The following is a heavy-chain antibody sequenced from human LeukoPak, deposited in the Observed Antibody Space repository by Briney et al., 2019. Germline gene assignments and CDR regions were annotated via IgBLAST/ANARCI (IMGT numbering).Heavy chain of an antibody. V-gene: IGHV3-21*01. CDR3: ARVSEWAARPDY. J-gene: IGHJ4*02. D-gene: IGHD6-6*01. Sequence: PGGSLRLSCAASGFTFSSYSMNWVRQAPGKGLEWVSSISSSSSYIYYADSVKGRFTISRDNAKNSLYLQMNSLRAEDTAVYYCARVSEWAARPDYWGQGTLVTVSS. CDR1: GFTFSSYS. CDR2: ISSSSSYI.